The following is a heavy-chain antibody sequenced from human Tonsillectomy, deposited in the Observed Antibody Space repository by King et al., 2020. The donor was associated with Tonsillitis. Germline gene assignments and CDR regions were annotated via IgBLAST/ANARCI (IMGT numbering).Heavy chain of an antibody. V-gene: IGHV3-23*04. J-gene: IGHJ4*02. D-gene: IGHD4-17*01. CDR3: AKGAYGVWYFDY. CDR1: EFTFSNYA. CDR2: ISDSGAGT. Sequence: VQLVESGGALVQPGGSLRLSCAASEFTFSNYAMSGVRQAPGKGLEWVSSISDSGAGTLYADAVKGRFTISRDNSKNTLYLQMNSLRAEDTAVYFCAKGAYGVWYFDYWGQGTLVTVSS.